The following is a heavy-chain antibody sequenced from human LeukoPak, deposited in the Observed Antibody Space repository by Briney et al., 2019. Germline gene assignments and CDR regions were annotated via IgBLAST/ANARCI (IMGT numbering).Heavy chain of an antibody. CDR2: IYYSGTT. CDR1: GGSISSYY. J-gene: IGHJ4*02. D-gene: IGHD1-14*01. Sequence: SETLSLTCTVFGGSISSYYWSWIRQPPGKGLEWIADIYYSGTTNYNPSFKSRVTISVDTSKNQLSLRLTSVTAADTAVYYCARAISPDSPSRPFDYWGPGTLVTVSS. V-gene: IGHV4-59*01. CDR3: ARAISPDSPSRPFDY.